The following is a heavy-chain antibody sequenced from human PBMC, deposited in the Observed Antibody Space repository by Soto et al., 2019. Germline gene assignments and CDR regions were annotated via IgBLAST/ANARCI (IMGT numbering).Heavy chain of an antibody. CDR1: GFTFSSYA. V-gene: IGHV3-23*01. D-gene: IGHD2-15*01. CDR3: AKRSGYCSGGSCYRGVSVDY. CDR2: ISGSGGST. Sequence: GSLRLSCAASGFTFSSYAMSWVRQAPGKGLEWVSAISGSGGSTYYADSVKGRFTISRDNSKNTLYLQMNSLRAEDTAVYYCAKRSGYCSGGSCYRGVSVDYWGQGTLVTVSS. J-gene: IGHJ4*02.